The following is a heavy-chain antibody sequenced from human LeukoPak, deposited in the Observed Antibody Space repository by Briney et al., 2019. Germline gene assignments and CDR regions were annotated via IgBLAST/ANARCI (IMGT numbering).Heavy chain of an antibody. V-gene: IGHV3-9*01. CDR1: GVTFDNYV. J-gene: IGHJ3*02. CDR3: AKDIVALMVRRVYDAFDM. CDR2: ISWSSAST. D-gene: IGHD3-10*01. Sequence: GGSLRLSCAVSGVTFDNYVMRWLRQAPGKGLEWVASISWSSASTDYADSVKGRFSISRDNGRNSVYLQMNSLRVEDTALYYCAKDIVALMVRRVYDAFDMWAQGTMVTVPS.